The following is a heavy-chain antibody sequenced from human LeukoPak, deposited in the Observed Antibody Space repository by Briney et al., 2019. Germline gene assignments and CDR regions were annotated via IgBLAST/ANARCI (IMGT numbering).Heavy chain of an antibody. CDR3: AEDVSWSCTD. CDR1: VLTYYSSA. Sequence: GGSLRLSCGASVLTYYSSAVQGARQGPGKGLEWVAYIAHHGNNKYYADSVKGRFTISRDNSKGRLYLQMNSLRADDTSVNYCAEDVSWSCTDWGQGTLVRVSS. V-gene: IGHV3-30*02. J-gene: IGHJ4*02. CDR2: IAHHGNNK. D-gene: IGHD2-8*02.